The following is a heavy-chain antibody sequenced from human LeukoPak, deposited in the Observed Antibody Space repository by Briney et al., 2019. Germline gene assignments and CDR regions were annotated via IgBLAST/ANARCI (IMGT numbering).Heavy chain of an antibody. CDR3: ARDLYSYSNQKHNWFDP. CDR1: GGTFSSYA. CDR2: IIPIFGTA. Sequence: GASVKVSCKASGGTFSSYAISWVRQAPGQGLEWMGGIIPIFGTANYAQKFQGRVTITADKSTSTAYMELSSLRSEDTAVYYCARDLYSYSNQKHNWFDPWGQGTLVTVSS. D-gene: IGHD4-11*01. V-gene: IGHV1-69*06. J-gene: IGHJ5*02.